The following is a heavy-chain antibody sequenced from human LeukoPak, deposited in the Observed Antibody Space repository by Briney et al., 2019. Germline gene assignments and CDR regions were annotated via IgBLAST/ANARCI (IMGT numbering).Heavy chain of an antibody. CDR2: IKQDGSEK. CDR3: AREKMGATEVYFDY. Sequence: GGSLRLSCAASGFTFSSYWMSWVRQAPGKGLEWVANIKQDGSEKYYVDSVKGRFTISRDNAKNSLYLQMNSLRAEDTAVYYCAREKMGATEVYFDYWGQGTLFTVSS. D-gene: IGHD1-26*01. J-gene: IGHJ4*02. V-gene: IGHV3-7*01. CDR1: GFTFSSYW.